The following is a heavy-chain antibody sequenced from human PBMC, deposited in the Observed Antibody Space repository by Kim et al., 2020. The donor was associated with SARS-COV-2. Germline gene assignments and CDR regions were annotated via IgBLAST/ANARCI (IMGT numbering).Heavy chain of an antibody. CDR1: GGSISSSNW. J-gene: IGHJ6*02. D-gene: IGHD5-12*01. V-gene: IGHV4-4*02. CDR3: ARAIVATDVPGLRYYYGMDV. Sequence: SETLSLTCAVSGGSISSSNWWSWVRQPPGKGLEWIGEIYHSGSTNYNPSLKSRVTISVDKSKNQFSLKLSSVTAADTAVYYCARAIVATDVPGLRYYYGMDVWGQGTTVTVSS. CDR2: IYHSGST.